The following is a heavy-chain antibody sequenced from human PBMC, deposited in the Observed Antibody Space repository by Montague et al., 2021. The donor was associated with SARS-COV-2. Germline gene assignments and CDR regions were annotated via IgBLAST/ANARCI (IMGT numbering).Heavy chain of an antibody. Sequence: ETLSFTCTVSGGSISSFYWSWFRQPPGKGLEWIGYISDSGSTNYNPSLTSRVTMSVDTSKNQFSLKVNSVTAADTAVYYCARHYSATLPAVYWGQGTLVTVSS. D-gene: IGHD2-15*01. CDR2: ISDSGST. CDR3: ARHYSATLPAVY. V-gene: IGHV4-59*08. J-gene: IGHJ4*02. CDR1: GGSISSFY.